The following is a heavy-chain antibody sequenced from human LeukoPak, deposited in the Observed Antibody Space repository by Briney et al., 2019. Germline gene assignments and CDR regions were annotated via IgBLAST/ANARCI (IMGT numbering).Heavy chain of an antibody. V-gene: IGHV4-30-4*08. CDR1: GGSFSGYY. Sequence: PSETLSLTCAVYGGSFSGYYWSWIRQPPGKGLEWIGYIYYSGSTYYNPSLKSRVTISVDTSKNQFSLKLSSVTAADTAVYYCAIFDWLTHAFDIWGQGTMVTVSS. CDR3: AIFDWLTHAFDI. D-gene: IGHD3-9*01. CDR2: IYYSGST. J-gene: IGHJ3*02.